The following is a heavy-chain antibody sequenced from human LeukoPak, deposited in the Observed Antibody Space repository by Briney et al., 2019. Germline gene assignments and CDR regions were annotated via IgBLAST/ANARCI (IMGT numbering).Heavy chain of an antibody. J-gene: IGHJ4*02. CDR3: VRSLDY. CDR1: GFPFSTYA. V-gene: IGHV3-23*01. Sequence: GGSLRLSCAASGFPFSTYAMNWVRQAPGKGLEWVSVIAGSDGFTQYADSVKGRFTISRDNSKNTVYLQMNRLRVEDTALYYCVRSLDYWGQGTLVTVSS. CDR2: IAGSDGFT.